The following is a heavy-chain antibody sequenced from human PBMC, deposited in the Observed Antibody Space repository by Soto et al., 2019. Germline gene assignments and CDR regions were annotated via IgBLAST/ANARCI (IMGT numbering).Heavy chain of an antibody. D-gene: IGHD1-26*01. J-gene: IGHJ4*02. CDR2: IYYSGST. CDR3: ARRYGGNFAY. V-gene: IGHV4-59*01. Sequence: PSETLSLTCTVLGGSISSYYWSWIRQPPGKGLEWIGYIYYSGSTNYNPSLKSRVTISVDTSKNQFSLKLSSVTAADTAVYYCARRYGGNFAYWGQGTLVTVSS. CDR1: GGSISSYY.